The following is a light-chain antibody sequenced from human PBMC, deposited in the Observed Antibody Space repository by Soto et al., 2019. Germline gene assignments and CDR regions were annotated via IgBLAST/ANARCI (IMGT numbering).Light chain of an antibody. V-gene: IGKV3-20*01. CDR2: GAS. CDR3: QHTLKWPPT. Sequence: EIVLTQSPGTLSLSPVERATLSGMASQSVSSSYLAWYQQKPGQAPRLLIYGASSRATGIPARFSGSGSATEFTLTISSLQSEDFALYYCQHTLKWPPTFGQGTKVDIK. J-gene: IGKJ1*01. CDR1: QSVSSSY.